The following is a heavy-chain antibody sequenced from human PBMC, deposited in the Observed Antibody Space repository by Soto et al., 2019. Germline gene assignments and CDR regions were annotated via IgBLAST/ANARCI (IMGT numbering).Heavy chain of an antibody. CDR2: MNPNSGNT. CDR3: ARVVWFGELLYDY. D-gene: IGHD3-10*01. CDR1: GYTFTSYD. Sequence: GESLKISCKASGYTFTSYDINWVRQATGQGLEWMGWMNPNSGNTGYAQKFQGRVTMTRNTSISTAYMELSSLRSEDTAVYYCARVVWFGELLYDYWGQGTLVTVSS. V-gene: IGHV1-8*01. J-gene: IGHJ4*02.